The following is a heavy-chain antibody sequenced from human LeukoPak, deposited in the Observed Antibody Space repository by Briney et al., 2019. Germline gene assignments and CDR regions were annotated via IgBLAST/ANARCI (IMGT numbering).Heavy chain of an antibody. J-gene: IGHJ4*02. CDR2: ISVSGGST. CDR3: ATSQQWLGVYYFDY. CDR1: EFTFSSYA. V-gene: IGHV3-23*01. Sequence: VGSLRLSCAASEFTFSSYAMQWVRQAPGTGLESVSGISVSGGSTWYADSVKGRFTISRDNSKNTLYLQMNSLRAEDTAVYYCATSQQWLGVYYFDYWGQGTLVTVSS. D-gene: IGHD6-19*01.